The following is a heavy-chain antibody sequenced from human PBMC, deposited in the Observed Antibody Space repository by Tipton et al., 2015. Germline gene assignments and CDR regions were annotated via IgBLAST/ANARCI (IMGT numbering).Heavy chain of an antibody. CDR2: ISGSSIYT. D-gene: IGHD2-15*01. CDR1: GFTFSDYH. Sequence: SLRLSCAASGFTFSDYHMSWIRQAPGKGLEWVAYISGSSIYTNYAESVKGRFTISRDNAMNSLYLQMNSLRTEDTALYFCARSVVDGTFFYYYGMDVWGQGTTVTVSS. J-gene: IGHJ6*02. CDR3: ARSVVDGTFFYYYGMDV. V-gene: IGHV3-11*03.